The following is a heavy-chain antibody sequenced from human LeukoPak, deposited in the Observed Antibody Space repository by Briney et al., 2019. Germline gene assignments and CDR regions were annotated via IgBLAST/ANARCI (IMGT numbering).Heavy chain of an antibody. J-gene: IGHJ3*02. V-gene: IGHV4-39*07. CDR2: IYYSGST. D-gene: IGHD3-3*01. Sequence: SETLSLTCTVSGGSISSSSYYWGWIRPPPGKALEWIGSIYYSGSTYYNPSLKSRVTISVDTSKNQFSLKLSSVTAADTAVYYCARSEWPYAFDIWGQGTMVTVSS. CDR3: ARSEWPYAFDI. CDR1: GGSISSSSYY.